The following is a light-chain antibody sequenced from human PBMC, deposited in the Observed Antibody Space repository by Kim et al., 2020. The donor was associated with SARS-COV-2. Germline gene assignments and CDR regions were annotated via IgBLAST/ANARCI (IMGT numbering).Light chain of an antibody. CDR2: GDS. Sequence: QSVLTQPPSVSGAPGQRVTISCTGSSSNSGAYDVHWYQHLPGTAPKLLIYGDSNRPSGVPDRFSGSKSGTSASLSITGLQAEDEADYYCQSYDSSLSDSWVFGGGTQLTVL. V-gene: IGLV1-40*01. CDR3: QSYDSSLSDSWV. J-gene: IGLJ3*02. CDR1: SSNSGAYD.